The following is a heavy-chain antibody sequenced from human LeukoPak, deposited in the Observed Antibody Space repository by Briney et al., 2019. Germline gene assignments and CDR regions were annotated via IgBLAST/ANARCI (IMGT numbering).Heavy chain of an antibody. V-gene: IGHV3-15*01. CDR3: ARGGVSCSSVSCSVDY. J-gene: IGHJ4*02. Sequence: GGSLRLSCAVSGFTFSNAWMSWVRQAPGKGLEWVGRIKSKTDGGTTEYAAPVKSRFTISGDDSKNTLYLQMNSLKTEDTAVYYCARGGVSCSSVSCSVDYWGQGILVTVSS. CDR2: IKSKTDGGTT. CDR1: GFTFSNAW. D-gene: IGHD2-2*01.